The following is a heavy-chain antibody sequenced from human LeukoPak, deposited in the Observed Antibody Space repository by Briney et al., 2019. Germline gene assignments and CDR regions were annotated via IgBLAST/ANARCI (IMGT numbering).Heavy chain of an antibody. CDR2: ISSSSSYI. J-gene: IGHJ3*02. CDR1: GFTFSSYN. D-gene: IGHD2-15*01. V-gene: IGHV3-21*01. Sequence: GGSLRLSCAASGFTFSSYNMNWVRQAPGKGLEWVSSISSSSSYIYYADSVKGRFTISRDNAKNSLYLQMNNLRAEDTAVYYCARVGCSGGSCPHGIWGQGTMVTVSS. CDR3: ARVGCSGGSCPHGI.